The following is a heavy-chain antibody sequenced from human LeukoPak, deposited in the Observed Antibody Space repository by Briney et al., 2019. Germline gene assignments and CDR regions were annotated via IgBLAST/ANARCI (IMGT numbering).Heavy chain of an antibody. V-gene: IGHV1-18*01. D-gene: IGHD1-26*01. CDR1: GYSFTTFG. CDR2: ISAYNGNT. J-gene: IGHJ3*02. Sequence: ASVKVSCKAPGYSFTTFGITWVRQAPGQGLEWMGWISAYNGNTNYAQKLQGRVTMTTDTSTSTAYMELRSLRSDDTAIYYCARGIDSGSPPLGTFEIWGQGTMVTVSS. CDR3: ARGIDSGSPPLGTFEI.